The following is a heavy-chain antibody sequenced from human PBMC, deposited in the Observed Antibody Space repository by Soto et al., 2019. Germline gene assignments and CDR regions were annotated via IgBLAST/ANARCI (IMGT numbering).Heavy chain of an antibody. V-gene: IGHV1-58*01. Sequence: SVKVSCKASGFTFASSAVQWVRQARGQRLEWIGWIVVGSGNTNYAQKFQERVTITRDMSTSTAYMELSSLRSEDTAVYYCAADAGYSTGWPPGYYFDYWGQGTLVTVSS. J-gene: IGHJ4*02. CDR2: IVVGSGNT. CDR3: AADAGYSTGWPPGYYFDY. CDR1: GFTFASSA. D-gene: IGHD6-25*01.